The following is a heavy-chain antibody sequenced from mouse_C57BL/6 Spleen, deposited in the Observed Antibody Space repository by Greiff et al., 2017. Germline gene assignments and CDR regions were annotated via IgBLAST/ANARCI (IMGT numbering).Heavy chain of an antibody. CDR3: ERSYSNCENYYAIDY. V-gene: IGHV1-42*01. J-gene: IGHJ4*01. D-gene: IGHD2-5*01. CDR1: GYSFTGYY. CDR2: INPSTGGT. Sequence: EVQLQQSGPELVKPGASVKISCKASGYSFTGYYMNWVKQRPEKSLEWLGEINPSTGGTTSNQKFKAKATLTVDKSSSTACMELKSLKSEDSAVYYCERSYSNCENYYAIDYWGQGTLVTVSA.